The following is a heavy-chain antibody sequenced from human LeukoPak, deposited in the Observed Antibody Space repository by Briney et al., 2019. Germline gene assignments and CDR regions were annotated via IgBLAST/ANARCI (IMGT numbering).Heavy chain of an antibody. CDR3: ATTRRGDSSGYYYGQGDY. J-gene: IGHJ4*02. CDR2: IFYSGST. CDR1: GVSISSTGYF. Sequence: SQTLSLTCTVSGVSISSTGYFWNWIRQHPGKGLEWLGYIFYSGSTNYNPSLKSRVTISVDTSKNQFSLKLSSVTAADTAVYYCATTRRGDSSGYYYGQGDYWGQGTLVTVSS. D-gene: IGHD3-22*01. V-gene: IGHV4-31*03.